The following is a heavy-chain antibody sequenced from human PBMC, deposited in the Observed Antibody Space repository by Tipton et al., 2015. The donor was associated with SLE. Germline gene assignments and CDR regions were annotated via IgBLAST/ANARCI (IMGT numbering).Heavy chain of an antibody. CDR2: IYYIGST. Sequence: TLSLTCTVSGGSISSSSYYWGWIRQPHGKGLEWIGSIYYIGSTYYNPSLKSRVTISVDTSKNQFSLKLSSVTAADTAVYYCARQYSYAPHFDYWGQGTLVTVSS. CDR1: GGSISSSSYY. V-gene: IGHV4-39*07. D-gene: IGHD5-18*01. J-gene: IGHJ4*02. CDR3: ARQYSYAPHFDY.